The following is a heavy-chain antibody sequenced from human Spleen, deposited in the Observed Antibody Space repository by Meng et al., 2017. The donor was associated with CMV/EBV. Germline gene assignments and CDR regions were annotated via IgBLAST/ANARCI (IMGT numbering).Heavy chain of an antibody. V-gene: IGHV4-34*01. CDR1: GGSFSGYY. D-gene: IGHD6-13*01. Sequence: SETLSLTCAVYGGSFSGYYWSWIRQPPGKGLEWIGEINHSGSTNYNPSLKSRVTISVDTSKNQFSLKLSSVTAADTAVYYCAREGEAAAGSKYYFDYWGQGTLVTVFS. J-gene: IGHJ4*02. CDR3: AREGEAAAGSKYYFDY. CDR2: INHSGST.